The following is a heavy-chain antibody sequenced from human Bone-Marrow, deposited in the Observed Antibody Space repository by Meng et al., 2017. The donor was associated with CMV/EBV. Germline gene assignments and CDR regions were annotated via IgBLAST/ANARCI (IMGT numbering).Heavy chain of an antibody. CDR3: ARYRNRCYFDY. CDR2: IYSGGST. CDR1: GFTFSSYS. V-gene: IGHV3-66*02. D-gene: IGHD2-8*01. Sequence: GESLKISCAASGFTFSSYSMNWVRQAPGKGLEWVSVIYSGGSTYYADSVKGRFTISRDNSKNTLYLQMNSLRAEDTAVYYCARYRNRCYFDYWGPGTLVTVSS. J-gene: IGHJ4*02.